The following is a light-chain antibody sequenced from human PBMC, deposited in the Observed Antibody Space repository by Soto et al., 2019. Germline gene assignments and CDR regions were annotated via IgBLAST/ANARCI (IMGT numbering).Light chain of an antibody. CDR1: SGHRNYA. CDR3: QTWGTGIRV. J-gene: IGLJ2*01. Sequence: QSVLTQSPSASASLGASVTLTCTQSSGHRNYAIAWHQQHPENGPRYLMKVNIDGSHNKGDGIPDRFSGSSSGAERYLTISSLQSEDEADYYCQTWGTGIRVFGGGTKLTVL. V-gene: IGLV4-69*01. CDR2: VNIDGSH.